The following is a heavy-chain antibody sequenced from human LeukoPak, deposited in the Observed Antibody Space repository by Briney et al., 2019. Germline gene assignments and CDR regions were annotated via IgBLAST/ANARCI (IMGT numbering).Heavy chain of an antibody. CDR2: ISGRAGST. J-gene: IGHJ4*02. V-gene: IGHV3-23*01. CDR1: GFTFSSYA. D-gene: IGHD6-6*01. CDR3: AKGGPYSSSPDFDY. Sequence: GGSLRLSCAASGFTFSSYAMSWVRQAPGKGLEWVSSISGRAGSTYYADSVKGRFTISRDNSKNTLFLQMNSLRAEDTAVYYCAKGGPYSSSPDFDYWGQGTLVTVPS.